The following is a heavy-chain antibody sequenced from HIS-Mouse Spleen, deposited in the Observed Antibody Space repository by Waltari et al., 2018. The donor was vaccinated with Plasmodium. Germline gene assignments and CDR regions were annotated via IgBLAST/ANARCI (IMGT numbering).Heavy chain of an antibody. CDR2: NNHSGST. CDR1: GGSFSGYY. D-gene: IGHD3-3*01. V-gene: IGHV4-34*01. CDR3: ARVTSSGVYWYFDL. J-gene: IGHJ2*01. Sequence: QVQLQQWGPGLWKPSETLSLTCAVYGGSFSGYYWSWIRQPPGEGLAWIGENNHSGSTNYNPSLKSRVTISVDTSKNQFSLKLSSVTAADTAVYYCARVTSSGVYWYFDLWGRGTLVTVSS.